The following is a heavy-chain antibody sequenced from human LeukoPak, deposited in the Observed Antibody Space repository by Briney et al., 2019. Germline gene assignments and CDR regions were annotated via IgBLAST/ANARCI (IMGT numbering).Heavy chain of an antibody. V-gene: IGHV3-21*01. CDR2: ISSSSSYI. CDR1: GFTFSSYS. J-gene: IGHJ4*02. CDR3: ARAGYTYGTFYY. D-gene: IGHD5-18*01. Sequence: GGSLRLSCAASGFTFSSYSMNWVRQAPGKGLEWVSSISSSSSYIYYADSVKGRFTISRDNAKNSLHLQMNSLRVDDTAVYYCARAGYTYGTFYYWGRGALVTVSS.